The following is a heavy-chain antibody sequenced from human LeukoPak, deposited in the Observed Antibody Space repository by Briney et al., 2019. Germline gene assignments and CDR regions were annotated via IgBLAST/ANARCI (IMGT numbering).Heavy chain of an antibody. V-gene: IGHV1-2*02. CDR3: ARAPLGYCSSTSCFNWFDP. CDR2: INPNSGGT. Sequence: ASVKVSCKASGYTFTSYAMNWVRQAPGQGLEWMGWINPNSGGTNYAQRFQGRVTMTRDTSISTAYMELSRLRSDDTAVYYCARAPLGYCSSTSCFNWFDPWGQGTLVTVSS. J-gene: IGHJ5*02. CDR1: GYTFTSYA. D-gene: IGHD2-2*01.